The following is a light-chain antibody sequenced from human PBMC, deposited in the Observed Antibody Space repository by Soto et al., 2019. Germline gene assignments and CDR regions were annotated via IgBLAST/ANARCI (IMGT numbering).Light chain of an antibody. CDR2: GVS. CDR3: QHFGYPQWT. J-gene: IGKJ1*01. CDR1: QIVSPSY. V-gene: IGKV3-20*01. Sequence: EMVLTQSPGTLSMSPGERVTLSCRASQIVSPSYLAWYQQRPGQPPKLLIYGVSTRANGVPDRFSGTGSGTDFTLAISRLEPEDSAVYYCQHFGYPQWTFGQGTRVEIK.